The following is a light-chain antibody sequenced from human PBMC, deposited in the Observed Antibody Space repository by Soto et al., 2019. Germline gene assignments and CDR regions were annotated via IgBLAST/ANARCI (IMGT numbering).Light chain of an antibody. V-gene: IGKV3-20*01. Sequence: EIVLTQSAGTLSLSPGERATLSCRASQSVSSSNLAWYQQKPGQPPRLLIYGASSRATGVPDRFSGSGSGTDFTLTINRLEPEAFAVYFCQQYGSSPLTCGGGTRWIS. J-gene: IGKJ4*01. CDR2: GAS. CDR1: QSVSSSN. CDR3: QQYGSSPLT.